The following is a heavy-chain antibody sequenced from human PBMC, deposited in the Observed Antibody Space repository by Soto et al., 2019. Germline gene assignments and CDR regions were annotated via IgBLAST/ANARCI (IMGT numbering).Heavy chain of an antibody. CDR3: AKDRYRGDELSGLYYFDY. CDR1: GFTFSSYG. J-gene: IGHJ4*02. V-gene: IGHV3-30*18. CDR2: ISYDGSNK. Sequence: PGGSLRLSCAASGFTFSSYGMHWVRQAPGKGLEWVAIISYDGSNKYYADSVKGRFTISRDNSKNTLYLQMNSLRAEDTAVYYCAKDRYRGDELSGLYYFDYCGQGTLATVS. D-gene: IGHD5-12*01.